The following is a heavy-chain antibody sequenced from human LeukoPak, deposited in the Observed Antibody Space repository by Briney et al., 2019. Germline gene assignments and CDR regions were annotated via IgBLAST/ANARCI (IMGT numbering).Heavy chain of an antibody. CDR1: GYTFTSYA. CDR2: INTNTGNP. D-gene: IGHD1-26*01. CDR3: ARTTENPGFDY. Sequence: RASVKVSCKASGYTFTSYAMNWVRQAPGQGLEWMGWINTNTGNPTYAQGFTGRFVFSLDTSVSTACLQISSLKAEDTAVYYCARTTENPGFDYWGQGTLVTVSS. J-gene: IGHJ4*02. V-gene: IGHV7-4-1*02.